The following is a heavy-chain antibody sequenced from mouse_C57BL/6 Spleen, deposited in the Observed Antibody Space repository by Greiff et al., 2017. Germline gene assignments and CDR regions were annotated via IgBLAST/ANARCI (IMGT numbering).Heavy chain of an antibody. Sequence: EVMLVESGGGLVKPGGSLKLSCAASGFTFSDYGMHWVRQAPEKGLEWVAYISSGSSTIYYADTVKGRFTISRDNAKNTLFLQMTSLRSEDTAMYYCARRWDYAMDYWGQGTSVTVSS. CDR2: ISSGSSTI. CDR1: GFTFSDYG. V-gene: IGHV5-17*01. CDR3: ARRWDYAMDY. J-gene: IGHJ4*01. D-gene: IGHD1-1*02.